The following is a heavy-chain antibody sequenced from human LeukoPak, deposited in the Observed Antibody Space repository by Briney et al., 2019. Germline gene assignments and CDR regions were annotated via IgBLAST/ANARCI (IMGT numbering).Heavy chain of an antibody. Sequence: KSSETLSLTCTVSGGSISSRSYYWGWIRQPPGKGLEWIGTIYYSGSTYYNPSLKSRVTISVDTSKNQFSLKVRSVTAADTAVYYCARERDFYDSSGSPSYWGQGTLVIVSS. J-gene: IGHJ4*02. CDR1: GGSISSRSYY. V-gene: IGHV4-39*07. CDR3: ARERDFYDSSGSPSY. CDR2: IYYSGST. D-gene: IGHD3-22*01.